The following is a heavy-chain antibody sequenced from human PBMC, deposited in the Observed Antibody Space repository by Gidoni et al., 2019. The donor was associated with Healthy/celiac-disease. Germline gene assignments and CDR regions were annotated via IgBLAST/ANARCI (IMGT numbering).Heavy chain of an antibody. V-gene: IGHV4-39*01. Sequence: QLQLQESGPGLVKPSETLSLTCTVSGGSISSSSYYWGWIRQPPGKGLEWIGSIYYSGSPYYNPCLKSRVTISVDTSKNQFSLKLSSVTAADTAVYYCARHALRDYEGVGWFDPWGQGTLVTVSS. J-gene: IGHJ5*02. CDR3: ARHALRDYEGVGWFDP. CDR1: GGSISSSSYY. CDR2: IYYSGSP. D-gene: IGHD4-17*01.